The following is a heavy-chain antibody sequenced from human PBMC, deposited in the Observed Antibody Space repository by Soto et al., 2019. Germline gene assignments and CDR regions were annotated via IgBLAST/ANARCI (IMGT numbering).Heavy chain of an antibody. D-gene: IGHD7-27*01. J-gene: IGHJ3*01. CDR1: GFTFSSYS. V-gene: IGHV3-21*04. CDR2: ISSSSSYI. CDR3: VKRGRNWGAFDF. Sequence: EVQLVESGGGLVKPGGSLRLSCAASGFTFSSYSMNWVRQAPGKGLEWVSSISSSSSYIYYADSVKGRFTISRDSSANTLFLHMDNLRAEDSALYYCVKRGRNWGAFDFWGQGTTVVVSS.